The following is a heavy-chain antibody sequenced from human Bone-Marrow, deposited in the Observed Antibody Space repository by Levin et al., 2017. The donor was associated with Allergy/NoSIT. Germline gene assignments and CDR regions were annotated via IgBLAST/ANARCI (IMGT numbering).Heavy chain of an antibody. D-gene: IGHD2-21*01. V-gene: IGHV4-61*09. CDR3: ARVLQYSYYYTDV. CDR2: SYTSGNI. Sequence: SETLSLTCTVSGVSITSGSYYWSWIRQPAGKGLEWIGHSYTSGNITYNPSLKSRVTISLDTSKNQFSLKLRSVTAADTAVYYCARVLQYSYYYTDVRGKGTMVTVSS. CDR1: GVSITSGSYY. J-gene: IGHJ6*03.